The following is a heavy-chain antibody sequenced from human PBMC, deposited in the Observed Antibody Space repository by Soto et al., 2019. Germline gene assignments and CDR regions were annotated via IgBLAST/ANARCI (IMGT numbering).Heavy chain of an antibody. CDR2: INHSGST. D-gene: IGHD4-17*01. CDR1: GGSFSGYY. CDR3: ARGYGDYVLDY. V-gene: IGHV4-34*01. Sequence: SETLSLTCAVYGGSFSGYYWTWIRQPPGTGLEWIGEINHSGSTNYNPSLKSRVTISVDTSKNQFSLKLSSVTAADTAVYYCARGYGDYVLDYWGQGTLVTVSS. J-gene: IGHJ4*02.